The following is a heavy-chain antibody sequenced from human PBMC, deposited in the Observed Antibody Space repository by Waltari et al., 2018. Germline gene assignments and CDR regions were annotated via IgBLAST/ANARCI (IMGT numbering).Heavy chain of an antibody. Sequence: QVQLVQSGAEVKKPGASVKVSCKASGYTFTSYDINWVRQATGQGLEWMGWMNPNSGNTGYAQKFQGRVTMTRNTSISTAYMELSSLRSEDTAVYYCARVRYSSSPWYYYYYYMDVWGKGTTVTVSS. D-gene: IGHD6-13*01. CDR1: GYTFTSYD. CDR3: ARVRYSSSPWYYYYYYMDV. CDR2: MNPNSGNT. V-gene: IGHV1-8*01. J-gene: IGHJ6*03.